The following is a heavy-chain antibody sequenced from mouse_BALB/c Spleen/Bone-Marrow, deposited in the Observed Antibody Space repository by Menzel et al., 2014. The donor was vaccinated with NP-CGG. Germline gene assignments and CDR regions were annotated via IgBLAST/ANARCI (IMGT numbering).Heavy chain of an antibody. CDR3: ARTTPYAMDY. CDR1: GFAFSSYD. D-gene: IGHD5-5*01. V-gene: IGHV5-12-1*01. Sequence: EVQVVESGGGLVKPGGSLKLSCADSGFAFSSYDMSWVRQTPEKRLEWVAYISSGGGSTYYPDTVKGRFTISRDNAKNTLYLQMSSLKSEDTAMYYCARTTPYAMDYWGQGTSVPVSS. CDR2: ISSGGGST. J-gene: IGHJ4*01.